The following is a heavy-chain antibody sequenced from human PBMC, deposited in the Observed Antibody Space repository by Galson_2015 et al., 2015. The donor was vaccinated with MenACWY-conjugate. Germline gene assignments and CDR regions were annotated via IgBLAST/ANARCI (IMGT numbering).Heavy chain of an antibody. CDR2: INWNGGST. V-gene: IGHV3-20*01. D-gene: IGHD3-16*01. J-gene: IGHJ4*02. CDR1: GFTFDDHG. Sequence: SLRLSCAASGFTFDDHGMNWVRQAPGKGLEWVSGINWNGGSTGYADSVKGRFTVSRDNAKKSLYLQMNSLRAEDTALYHCARDMSYGGFDYWGQGTLVTVSS. CDR3: ARDMSYGGFDY.